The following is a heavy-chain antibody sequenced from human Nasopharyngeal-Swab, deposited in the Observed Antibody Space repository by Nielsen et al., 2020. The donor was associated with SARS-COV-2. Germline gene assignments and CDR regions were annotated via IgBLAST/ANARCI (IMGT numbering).Heavy chain of an antibody. CDR3: TRGYDTLDY. Sequence: GESLKISCTASGFTFGAYAMSWVRQAPGKGLEWVGFIRSKAYGGTTEYAASVKGRFTISRDDSKSIAYLQMNSLKTEDTAVYYCTRGYDTLDYWGQGTLVTVSS. J-gene: IGHJ4*02. V-gene: IGHV3-49*04. CDR1: GFTFGAYA. D-gene: IGHD3-22*01. CDR2: IRSKAYGGTT.